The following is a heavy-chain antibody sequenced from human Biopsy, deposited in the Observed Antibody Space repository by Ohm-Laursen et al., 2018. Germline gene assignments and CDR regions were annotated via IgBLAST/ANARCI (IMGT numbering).Heavy chain of an antibody. Sequence: SLRLSCAASGFSFRDYWMSWVRQAPGKGLEWVSLISNDGDIKYSADSMEGRFTISRDNSRNTLFLQMNSLKAEDTAVYYCAKDRFPYTSGYSSVFEYWGQGTLVTVSS. CDR1: GFSFRDYW. D-gene: IGHD3-22*01. J-gene: IGHJ4*02. V-gene: IGHV3-30*18. CDR2: ISNDGDIK. CDR3: AKDRFPYTSGYSSVFEY.